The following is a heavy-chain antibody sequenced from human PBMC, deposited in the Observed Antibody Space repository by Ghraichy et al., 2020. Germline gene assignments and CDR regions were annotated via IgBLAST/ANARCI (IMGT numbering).Heavy chain of an antibody. Sequence: ASVKVSCKASGYTFTSYGISWVRQAPGQGLEWRGWISAYNGNTNYAQKLQGRVTMTTDTSTSTAYMELRSLRSDDTAVYYCARYAIFGVVIRYYYGMDVWGQGTTVTVSS. J-gene: IGHJ6*02. CDR1: GYTFTSYG. CDR2: ISAYNGNT. CDR3: ARYAIFGVVIRYYYGMDV. V-gene: IGHV1-18*01. D-gene: IGHD3-3*01.